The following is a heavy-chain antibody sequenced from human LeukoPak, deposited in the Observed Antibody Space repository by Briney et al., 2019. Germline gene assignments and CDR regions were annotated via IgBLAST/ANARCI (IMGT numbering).Heavy chain of an antibody. J-gene: IGHJ4*02. CDR1: GFTFDDYA. D-gene: IGHD3-16*01. CDR3: ARAGGSYHDY. Sequence: PGRSLRLSCAASGFTFDDYAMHWVRQAPGKGLEWVSGISWNSGSIGYADSVKDRFTISRDNAKNSLYLQMNSLRAEDTAVYYCARAGGSYHDYWGQGSLVTVSS. V-gene: IGHV3-9*01. CDR2: ISWNSGSI.